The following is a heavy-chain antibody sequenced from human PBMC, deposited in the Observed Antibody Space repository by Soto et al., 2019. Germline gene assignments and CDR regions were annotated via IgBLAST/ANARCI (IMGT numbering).Heavy chain of an antibody. CDR2: IYNSAST. CDR1: GGSMSNYY. V-gene: IGHV4-4*08. J-gene: IGHJ4*02. Sequence: QVQLQESGPGLVKPSETLALTCTVSGGSMSNYYWSWIRQPPGKGLEWIGYIYNSASTKYNPSLKSRVTISADTSKKQFSLKLTSVTAADTAVYYCAREVVMTGFYYFDHWGQGTLVTVSS. CDR3: AREVVMTGFYYFDH. D-gene: IGHD2-21*01.